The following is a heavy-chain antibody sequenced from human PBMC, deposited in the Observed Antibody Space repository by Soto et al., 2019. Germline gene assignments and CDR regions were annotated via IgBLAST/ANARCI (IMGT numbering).Heavy chain of an antibody. CDR1: GFTLSSYS. CDR3: SSGRSVSNHDDFEY. D-gene: IGHD3-3*01. J-gene: IGHJ4*02. CDR2: MSYDGSRK. V-gene: IGHV3-30-3*01. Sequence: QVQLVESGGGVVQPGSSLRLSCAASGFTLSSYSMHWVRQAPGKGLDWVAAMSYDGSRKYFADSVKGRFTISSDNSKKTLFLQMNCLGAEDWAVYYCSSGRSVSNHDDFEYGGQGTVVPVTS.